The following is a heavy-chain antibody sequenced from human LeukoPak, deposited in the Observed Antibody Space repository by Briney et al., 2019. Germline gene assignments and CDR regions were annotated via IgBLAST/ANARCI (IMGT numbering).Heavy chain of an antibody. Sequence: ASVKVSCKASGYNFTTKYIHWVRQAPGQGLDWMGMIIPGGGRTTFPQKFQGRVTMTRDTFTSTVYMELSGLRSEDTALYYCARAGGIIEFFDLWGRGTLVTVSS. CDR3: ARAGGIIEFFDL. D-gene: IGHD3-16*01. V-gene: IGHV1-46*01. CDR2: IIPGGGRT. J-gene: IGHJ2*01. CDR1: GYNFTTKY.